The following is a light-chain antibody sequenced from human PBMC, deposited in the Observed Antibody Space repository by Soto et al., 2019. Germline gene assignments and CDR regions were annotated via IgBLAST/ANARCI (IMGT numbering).Light chain of an antibody. CDR3: QQYYNRRT. CDR2: GAS. Sequence: EILMTQSPATVSVSPGESATLSCRASHSVSIDLAWYQHRPGQAPRLLIYGASTRATGIPDRFSGSGSGTEFTLTISSLQSEDLAVYYCQQYYNRRTFGQGTKVEIK. V-gene: IGKV3-15*01. J-gene: IGKJ1*01. CDR1: HSVSID.